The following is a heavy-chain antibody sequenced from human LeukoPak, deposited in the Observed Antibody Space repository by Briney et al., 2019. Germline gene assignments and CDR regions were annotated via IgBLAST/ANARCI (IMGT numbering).Heavy chain of an antibody. CDR1: GFTFNDHY. D-gene: IGHD3/OR15-3a*01. Sequence: TGGSLRLSCATSGFTFNDHYLGWIRQPPGKGLEWIGSIYYSGSTYYNPSLKSRVTISVDKSKNQFSLKLSSVTAADTAVYFCARGYWTGYHHLDYWGQGTLVTVSS. CDR3: ARGYWTGYHHLDY. CDR2: IYYSGST. V-gene: IGHV4-38-2*01. J-gene: IGHJ4*02.